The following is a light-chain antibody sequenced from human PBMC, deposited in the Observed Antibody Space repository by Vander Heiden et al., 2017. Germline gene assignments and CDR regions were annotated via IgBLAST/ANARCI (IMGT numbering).Light chain of an antibody. CDR2: AAS. V-gene: IGKV1-8*01. CDR1: QGISSY. J-gene: IGKJ1*01. Sequence: AIRMTQSPSSLSASTGDRVTITCRASQGISSYLAWYQQKPGKAPKLLIYAASTLQSGVPSRFSRSGSGTDFTLSISCLQSEDLTTYYCLQDDSYPGTYGQWIKVEIK. CDR3: LQDDSYPGT.